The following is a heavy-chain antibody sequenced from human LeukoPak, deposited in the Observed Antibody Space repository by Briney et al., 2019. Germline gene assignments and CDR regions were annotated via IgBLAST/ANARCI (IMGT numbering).Heavy chain of an antibody. D-gene: IGHD5-12*01. Sequence: SETLSLTCSVSGGSITSYFWSWIRQPPGKGLEWIGYIYHSGSTNYNPSLKSRVAISVDTSKNQFSLKLSSVVATDTAVYYCARHFGPSGYDLRFVWGQGTLVTVSS. CDR1: GGSITSYF. CDR2: IYHSGST. J-gene: IGHJ4*02. CDR3: ARHFGPSGYDLRFV. V-gene: IGHV4-59*08.